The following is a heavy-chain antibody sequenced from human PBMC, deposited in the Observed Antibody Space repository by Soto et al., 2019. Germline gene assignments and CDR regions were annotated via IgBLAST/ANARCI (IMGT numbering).Heavy chain of an antibody. CDR2: IYWDDDK. V-gene: IGHV2-5*02. CDR1: GFSLTSEVG. D-gene: IGHD3-9*01. CDR3: AHRFDWYYFNY. Sequence: QITLKESGPTLVKPTQTLTLTCTFSGFSLTSEVGVGWIRQPPGKALEWLALIYWDDDKRYSPSLRSRLAITKDTSRNQVVLTMPNMDPVDTATYYCAHRFDWYYFNYWGPGTLVTVSS. J-gene: IGHJ4*02.